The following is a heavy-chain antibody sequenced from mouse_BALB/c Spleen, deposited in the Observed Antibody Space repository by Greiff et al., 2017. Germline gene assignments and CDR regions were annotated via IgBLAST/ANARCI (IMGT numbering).Heavy chain of an antibody. CDR2: INPSTGYT. J-gene: IGHJ4*01. Sequence: VKLMESGAELAKPGASVKMSCKASGYTFTSYWMHWVKQRPGQGLEWIGYINPSTGYTEYNQKFKDKATLTADKSSSTAYMQLSSLTSEDSAVYYCARGDRYYAMDYWGQGTSVTVSS. D-gene: IGHD2-14*01. CDR3: ARGDRYYAMDY. V-gene: IGHV1-7*01. CDR1: GYTFTSYW.